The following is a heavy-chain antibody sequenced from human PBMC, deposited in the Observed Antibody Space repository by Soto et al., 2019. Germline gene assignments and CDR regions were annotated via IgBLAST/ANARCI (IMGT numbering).Heavy chain of an antibody. J-gene: IGHJ5*02. D-gene: IGHD6-13*01. CDR1: GYTFTSYG. Sequence: GASVKVSCKASGYTFTSYGISWVRQAPGQGLEWMGWISAYNGNTNYAQKLQGRVTMTTDTSASTAYMELSSLRSEDTAVYYCARNSGYSSSWYWFDPWGQGTLVTVSS. V-gene: IGHV1-18*01. CDR3: ARNSGYSSSWYWFDP. CDR2: ISAYNGNT.